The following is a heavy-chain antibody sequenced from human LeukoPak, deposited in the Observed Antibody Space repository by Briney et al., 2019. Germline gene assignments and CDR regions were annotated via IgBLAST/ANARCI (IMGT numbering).Heavy chain of an antibody. Sequence: PGRSLRLSCAASGFTFSNYAMHWVRQAPGKGLEWVAVISYDGTNKYYADSVKGRYTISRDNSKNTLYLQMNSLRSEDTAVCYCARGGGRGCSGGSCPYGLDVWGQGTTVTVSS. CDR3: ARGGGRGCSGGSCPYGLDV. CDR1: GFTFSNYA. CDR2: ISYDGTNK. D-gene: IGHD2-15*01. V-gene: IGHV3-30-3*01. J-gene: IGHJ6*02.